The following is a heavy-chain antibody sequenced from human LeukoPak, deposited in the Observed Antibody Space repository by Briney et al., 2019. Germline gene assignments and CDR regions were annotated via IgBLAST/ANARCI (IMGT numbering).Heavy chain of an antibody. V-gene: IGHV1-69*05. D-gene: IGHD3-22*01. Sequence: SVTASCKASGGTFSSYAISWVRQAPGQGLEWMGGIIPIFGTANYAQKFQGRVTITTDESTSTAYMELSSLRSEDTAVYYCAREYSSGYYGSSDAFDIWGQGTMVTVSS. CDR2: IIPIFGTA. CDR1: GGTFSSYA. J-gene: IGHJ3*02. CDR3: AREYSSGYYGSSDAFDI.